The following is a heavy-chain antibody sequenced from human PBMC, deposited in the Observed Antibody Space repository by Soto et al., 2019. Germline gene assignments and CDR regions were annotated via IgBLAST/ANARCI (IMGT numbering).Heavy chain of an antibody. CDR1: GYTFTVYY. D-gene: IGHD6-13*01. V-gene: IGHV1-2*04. CDR2: INPNSGGT. CDR3: ARQSIVSSWYGMDV. Sequence: VKVSCKASGYTFTVYYMHWVRQAPGQGLEWMGWINPNSGGTNYAQKFQGWVTMTRDTSISTAYMELSRLRSDDTAVYYCARQSIVSSWYGMDVWGQGTTVTVSS. J-gene: IGHJ6*02.